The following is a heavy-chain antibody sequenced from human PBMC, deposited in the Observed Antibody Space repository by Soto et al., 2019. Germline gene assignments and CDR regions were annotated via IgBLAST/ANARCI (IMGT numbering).Heavy chain of an antibody. CDR1: GFTVSSNY. CDR2: IYSGGST. J-gene: IGHJ4*02. D-gene: IGHD2-15*01. V-gene: IGHV3-53*01. CDR3: ARDPTSDSRGGGSCY. Sequence: EVQLVESGGGLVQPGGSLRLSCAASGFTVSSNYMSWVRQAPGKGLEWVSVIYSGGSTYYADSVKGRFTISRDNSKNTLYLQMNSLRAEDTAVYYCARDPTSDSRGGGSCYWGQGTLVTVSS.